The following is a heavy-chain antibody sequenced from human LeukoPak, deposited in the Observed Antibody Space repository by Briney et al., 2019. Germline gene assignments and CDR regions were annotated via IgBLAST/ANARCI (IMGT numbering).Heavy chain of an antibody. Sequence: GRSLSLSCAVSGFTFDEYAMHWVRQAARKGLGWVSGISWNSGRIGYADSVKGRFTISRDNAKHSLYLQMKSMRAEDTGLYYCEKSKYYYCSSGRGVDSDVAFDIWGQGTMVTVSS. V-gene: IGHV3-9*01. CDR2: ISWNSGRI. D-gene: IGHD3-22*01. CDR1: GFTFDEYA. J-gene: IGHJ3*02. CDR3: EKSKYYYCSSGRGVDSDVAFDI.